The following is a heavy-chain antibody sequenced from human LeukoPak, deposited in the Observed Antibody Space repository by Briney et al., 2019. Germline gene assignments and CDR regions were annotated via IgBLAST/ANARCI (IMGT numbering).Heavy chain of an antibody. D-gene: IGHD6-19*01. J-gene: IGHJ4*02. CDR2: INHSGST. V-gene: IGHV4-34*01. Sequence: PSETLSLTCTASGGSINNYYWSWIRQPPGKGLEWIGEINHSGSTNYNPSLKSRVTISVDTSKNQFSLKLSSVTAADTAVYYCARGSRKSSGWYTNWGQGTLVTVSS. CDR1: GGSINNYY. CDR3: ARGSRKSSGWYTN.